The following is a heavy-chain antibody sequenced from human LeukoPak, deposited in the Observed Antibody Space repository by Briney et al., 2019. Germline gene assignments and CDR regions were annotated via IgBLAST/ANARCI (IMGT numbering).Heavy chain of an antibody. CDR2: INPNSGGT. V-gene: IGHV1-2*06. CDR3: AILERRRSADFDY. Sequence: ASAKVSCKASGYTFTGYYMHWVRQAPGQGLEWMGRINPNSGGTNYAQKFQGRVTMTRDTSISTAYMELSRLRSDDTAVYYCAILERRRSADFDYWGQGTLVTVSS. J-gene: IGHJ4*02. D-gene: IGHD1-1*01. CDR1: GYTFTGYY.